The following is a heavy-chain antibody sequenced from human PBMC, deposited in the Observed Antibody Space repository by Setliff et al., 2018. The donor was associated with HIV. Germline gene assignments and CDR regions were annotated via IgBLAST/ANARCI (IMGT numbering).Heavy chain of an antibody. CDR3: ARASGYSYGPSSY. CDR2: ISSSGSTI. D-gene: IGHD5-18*01. Sequence: GGSLRLSCAASGFTFSSYWIHWVRQAPGKGLEWVSYISSSGSTIYYADSVKGRFTISRDNAKNSLYLQMNSLRAEDTAVYYCARASGYSYGPSSYWGQGTLVTVSS. CDR1: GFTFSSYW. V-gene: IGHV3-48*04. J-gene: IGHJ4*02.